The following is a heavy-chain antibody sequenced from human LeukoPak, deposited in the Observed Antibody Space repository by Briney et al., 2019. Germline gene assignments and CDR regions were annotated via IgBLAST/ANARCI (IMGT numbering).Heavy chain of an antibody. J-gene: IGHJ5*02. V-gene: IGHV5-51*01. D-gene: IGHD2-2*01. Sequence: GESLKISCKGSGYSLTSYWIGWVRQMPGKGLEWMGIIYPGDSDTRYSPSFQGQVTISADKSISTAYLQWSSLKASDTAMYYCARQGCSSTSCYNWFDPWGQGTLVTVSS. CDR1: GYSLTSYW. CDR3: ARQGCSSTSCYNWFDP. CDR2: IYPGDSDT.